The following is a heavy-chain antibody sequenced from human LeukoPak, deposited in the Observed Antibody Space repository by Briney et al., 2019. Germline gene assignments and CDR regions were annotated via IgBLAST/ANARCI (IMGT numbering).Heavy chain of an antibody. Sequence: SETLSLTCTVSGGSISSGDYYWSWIRQPPGKGLEWIGYIYYSGSTYYNPSLKSRVTISVDTSKNQFSLKLSSVTAADTAVYCCARESYDSSGEGDDAFDIWGQGTMVTVPS. CDR2: IYYSGST. CDR3: ARESYDSSGEGDDAFDI. J-gene: IGHJ3*02. D-gene: IGHD3-22*01. CDR1: GGSISSGDYY. V-gene: IGHV4-30-4*01.